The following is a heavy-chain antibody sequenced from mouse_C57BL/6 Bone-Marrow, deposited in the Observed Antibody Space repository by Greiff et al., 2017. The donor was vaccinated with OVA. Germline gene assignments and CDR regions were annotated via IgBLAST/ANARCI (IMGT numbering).Heavy chain of an antibody. CDR1: GYTFTSYT. CDR2: IDPTNDYT. CDR3: TRGYYFDY. Sequence: QVQLKESGAELARPGASVKMSCKASGYTFTSYTIHWVKQRPGQGLEWIGYIDPTNDYTNYNQKFKGKATFTADKSSSTAYMQLSSLTSEDSAVYYCTRGYYFDYWCQGTTLTVAS. J-gene: IGHJ2*01. V-gene: IGHV1-4*01.